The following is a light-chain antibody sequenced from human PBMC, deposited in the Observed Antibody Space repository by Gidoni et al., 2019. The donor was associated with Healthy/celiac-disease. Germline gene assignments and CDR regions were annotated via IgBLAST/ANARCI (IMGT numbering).Light chain of an antibody. CDR2: GAS. V-gene: IGKV3-20*01. Sequence: LVLTQPPGTLSLSPGERATLSCRASPNVSSSYLAWYQQKPGQAPRLLIYGASSRATGIPDRFSGSGSGTDFTLTISRLEPEDFAVYYCQQYGSSPPYTFGQGTKLEIK. CDR1: PNVSSSY. J-gene: IGKJ2*01. CDR3: QQYGSSPPYT.